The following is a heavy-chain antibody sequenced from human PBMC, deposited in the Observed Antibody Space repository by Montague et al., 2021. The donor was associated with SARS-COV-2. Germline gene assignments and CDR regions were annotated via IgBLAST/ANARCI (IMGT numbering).Heavy chain of an antibody. D-gene: IGHD6-13*01. J-gene: IGHJ5*02. V-gene: IGHV2-5*02. CDR2: IYWDDDK. CDR3: AHRIGIAAVSNGFGFDP. CDR1: GFSLSTSGVG. Sequence: PALVKPTQTLTLTCTFSGFSLSTSGVGVGWIRQPPGKALEWLALIYWDDDKRYSPSLKSRPTITKDTSKNQVVLTMTNMDPVDTATYYCAHRIGIAAVSNGFGFDPWGQGTLVTVSS.